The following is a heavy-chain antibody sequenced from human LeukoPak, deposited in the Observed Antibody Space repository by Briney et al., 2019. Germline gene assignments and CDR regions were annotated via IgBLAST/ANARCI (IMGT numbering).Heavy chain of an antibody. D-gene: IGHD1-1*01. CDR3: ATAMNLVGTYNWFDP. V-gene: IGHV1-69*13. Sequence: SVKVSCKXSGGTFSSYAISWVRQSPGQGLEWMGGIIPIFGTANYAQKFQGRVTITADESTSTAYMELSSLRSEDTAVYYCATAMNLVGTYNWFDPWGQGTLVTVSS. CDR1: GGTFSSYA. J-gene: IGHJ5*02. CDR2: IIPIFGTA.